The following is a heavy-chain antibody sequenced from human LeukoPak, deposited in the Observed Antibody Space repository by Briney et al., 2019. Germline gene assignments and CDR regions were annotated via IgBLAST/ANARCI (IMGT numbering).Heavy chain of an antibody. CDR1: GFTFSSYA. V-gene: IGHV3-23*01. J-gene: IGHJ4*02. CDR3: AKTSLTMVRGVIIPYYFDY. CDR2: ISGSGGST. D-gene: IGHD3-10*01. Sequence: GRSLRLSCAASGFTFSSYAMSWVRQAPGKGLEWVSAISGSGGSTYYADSVKGRFTISRDNSKNTLYLQMNSLRAEDTAVYYCAKTSLTMVRGVIIPYYFDYWGQGTLVTVSS.